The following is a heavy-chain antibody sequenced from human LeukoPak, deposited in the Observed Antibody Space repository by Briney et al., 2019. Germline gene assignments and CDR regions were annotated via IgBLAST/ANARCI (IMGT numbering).Heavy chain of an antibody. CDR2: IYTSGYT. V-gene: IGHV4-61*02. CDR3: ARDPVLFPFDY. CDR1: GGSISSGSYY. J-gene: IGHJ4*02. Sequence: SETLSLTCTVSGGSISSGSYYWSWIRQPAGKGLEWIGRIYTSGYTNYNPSLKSRVTISVDTSKNQFSLKLSSVPAADTAVYYCARDPVLFPFDYWGQGTLVTVSS. D-gene: IGHD3-16*01.